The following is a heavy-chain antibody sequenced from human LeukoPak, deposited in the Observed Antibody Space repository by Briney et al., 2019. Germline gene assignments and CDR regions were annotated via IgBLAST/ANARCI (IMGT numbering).Heavy chain of an antibody. Sequence: SETLSLTCTVSGGSISHYFWSWIRQPPGKALEWIGYIYYSGSTNYNPSLKSRVTISVDPSKNQFSPKLNSVTAADTAVYYCAKTVAGYWYFDLWGRGTLVTVSS. CDR2: IYYSGST. V-gene: IGHV4-59*08. CDR3: AKTVAGYWYFDL. D-gene: IGHD6-19*01. CDR1: GGSISHYF. J-gene: IGHJ2*01.